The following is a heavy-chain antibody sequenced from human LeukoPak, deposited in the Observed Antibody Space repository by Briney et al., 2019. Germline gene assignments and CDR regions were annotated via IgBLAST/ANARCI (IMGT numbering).Heavy chain of an antibody. CDR3: ARVRDTAGGTSYFYYYYMDV. CDR1: GYTLSSYG. V-gene: IGHV1-18*01. CDR2: ISAYNGNT. D-gene: IGHD6-13*01. J-gene: IGHJ6*03. Sequence: ASVKLSCKASGYTLSSYGIDWVRQAPGQGLEWMGWISAYNGNTNYAQNFQGRVTMTTDTSTSTAYMDLRSLRSDDTAVYYCARVRDTAGGTSYFYYYYMDVWGKGTTVTVSS.